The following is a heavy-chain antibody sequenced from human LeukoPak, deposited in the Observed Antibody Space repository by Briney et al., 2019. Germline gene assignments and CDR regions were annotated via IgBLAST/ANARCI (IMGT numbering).Heavy chain of an antibody. CDR2: IWYDGSNK. V-gene: IGHV3-33*01. J-gene: IGHJ4*02. CDR3: ARGFWSGYYSPIFDY. Sequence: PGGSLRLSCAASGFTFSSYGMHWVRQAPGKGLEWVAVIWYDGSNKYYADSVKGRFTISRDNSKNTLYLQMNSLRAEDTAVYYCARGFWSGYYSPIFDYWGQGTLVTVSS. CDR1: GFTFSSYG. D-gene: IGHD3-3*01.